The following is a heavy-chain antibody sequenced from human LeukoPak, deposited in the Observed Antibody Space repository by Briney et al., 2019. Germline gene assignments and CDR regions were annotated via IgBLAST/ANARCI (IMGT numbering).Heavy chain of an antibody. J-gene: IGHJ3*02. CDR3: ARANGGMDAFDI. Sequence: GGSLRLSCAAPGFTVSSNYMSWVRQAPGKGLEWVSVIYSGGSTYYADSVKGRFTISRDNSKNTLYLQMNSLRAEDTAVYYCARANGGMDAFDIWGQGTMVTVSS. V-gene: IGHV3-66*01. D-gene: IGHD4-23*01. CDR2: IYSGGST. CDR1: GFTVSSNY.